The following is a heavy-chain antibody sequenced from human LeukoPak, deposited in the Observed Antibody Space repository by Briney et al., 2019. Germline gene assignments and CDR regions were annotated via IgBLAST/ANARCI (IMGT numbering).Heavy chain of an antibody. Sequence: SETLSLTCTVSGGSISSYYWSWIRQPPGQGLEWIGYIYYSGSTNYNPSLKSRVIISLDTSKNQFSLKLTSVTAADTAVYYCARGQRRNYYYMDVWGKGTTVTVSS. CDR2: IYYSGST. V-gene: IGHV4-59*12. CDR1: GGSISSYY. J-gene: IGHJ6*03. CDR3: ARGQRRNYYYMDV.